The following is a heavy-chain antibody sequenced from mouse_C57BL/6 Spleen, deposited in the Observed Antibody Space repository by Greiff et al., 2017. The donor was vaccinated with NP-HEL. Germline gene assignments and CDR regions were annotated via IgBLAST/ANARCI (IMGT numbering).Heavy chain of an antibody. CDR3: AKNYYGSSDAMDY. V-gene: IGHV2-5*01. CDR2: IWRGGST. CDR1: GFSLTSYG. J-gene: IGHJ4*01. D-gene: IGHD1-1*01. Sequence: VQGVESGPGLVQPSQSLSITCTVSGFSLTSYGVHWVRQSPGKGLEWLGVIWRGGSTDYNAAFMSRLSITKDNSKSQVFFKMNSLQADDTAIYYCAKNYYGSSDAMDYWGQGTSVTVSS.